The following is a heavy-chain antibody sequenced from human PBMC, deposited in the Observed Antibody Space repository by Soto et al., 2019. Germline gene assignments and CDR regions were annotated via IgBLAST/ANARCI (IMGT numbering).Heavy chain of an antibody. CDR3: AREAYDGYYYGRGYYGMDV. CDR1: GGSISSSNW. CDR2: IYHSGST. D-gene: IGHD3-10*01. V-gene: IGHV4-4*02. Sequence: QVQLQESGPGLVKPSGTLSLTCAVSGGSISSSNWWSWVRQPPGKGLEWIGEIYHSGSTNYNPSRKSRVPISVDKSKNQFSLKLSSVTAADTAVYYCAREAYDGYYYGRGYYGMDVWGQGTTVTVSS. J-gene: IGHJ6*02.